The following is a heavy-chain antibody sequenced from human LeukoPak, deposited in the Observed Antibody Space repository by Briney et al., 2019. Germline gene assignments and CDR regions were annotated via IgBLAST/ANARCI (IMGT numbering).Heavy chain of an antibody. D-gene: IGHD3-10*01. CDR2: IYYSGST. V-gene: IGHV4-59*01. Sequence: SETLSLTCTVSGGSISSYYWSWIRQPPGKGLEWIGYIYYSGSTNYNPSLKSRVTISVDTSKNQFSLKLSSVTAADTAVYYCASHYAYGSGSYPLDYWGQGTLVTVSS. J-gene: IGHJ4*02. CDR3: ASHYAYGSGSYPLDY. CDR1: GGSISSYY.